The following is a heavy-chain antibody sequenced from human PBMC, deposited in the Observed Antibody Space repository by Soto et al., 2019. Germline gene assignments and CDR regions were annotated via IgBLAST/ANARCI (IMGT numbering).Heavy chain of an antibody. J-gene: IGHJ5*02. CDR1: GGSISSGGYY. CDR2: IYYSGST. Sequence: KASETLSLTCTVSGGSISSGGYYWSWIRQHPGKGLEWIGYIYYSGSTYYNPSLKSRVTISVDTSKNQFSLKLSSVTAADTAVYYCARDQHDILTGFPFWFDPWGQGTLVTVSS. CDR3: ARDQHDILTGFPFWFDP. D-gene: IGHD3-9*01. V-gene: IGHV4-31*03.